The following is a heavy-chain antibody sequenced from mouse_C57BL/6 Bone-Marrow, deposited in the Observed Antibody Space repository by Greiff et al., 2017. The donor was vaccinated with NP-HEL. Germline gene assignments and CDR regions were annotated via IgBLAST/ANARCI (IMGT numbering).Heavy chain of an antibody. CDR1: GYAFTNYL. CDR2: INPGSGGT. CDR3: ARSYYGSRFYAMDY. V-gene: IGHV1-54*01. J-gene: IGHJ4*01. D-gene: IGHD1-1*01. Sequence: QVQLQQSGAELVRPGTSVKVSCKASGYAFTNYLIEWVKQRPGQGLEWIGVINPGSGGTNYNEKFKGKATLTADKSSSTAYMQLSSLTSEDSAVYFCARSYYGSRFYAMDYWGQGTSVTVSS.